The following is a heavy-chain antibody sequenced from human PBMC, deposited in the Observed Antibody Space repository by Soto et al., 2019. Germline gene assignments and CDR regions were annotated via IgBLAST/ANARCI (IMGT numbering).Heavy chain of an antibody. CDR2: IKEDGSEK. J-gene: IGHJ4*02. V-gene: IGHV3-7*01. Sequence: EVHLVESGGGLVQPGGSLRLSCAASGFTLSRYWMSWVRQAPGKGLEWVANIKEDGSEKKNVDSVKGRFTISRDNAKNSLYLQMNSLRAEYTAVYYCARPYYDFLWGSYRFDYWGQGALVTVSS. CDR3: ARPYYDFLWGSYRFDY. CDR1: GFTLSRYW. D-gene: IGHD3-16*02.